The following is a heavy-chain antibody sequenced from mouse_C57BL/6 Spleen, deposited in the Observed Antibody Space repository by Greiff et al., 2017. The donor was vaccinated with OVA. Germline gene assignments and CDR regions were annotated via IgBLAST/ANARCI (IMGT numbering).Heavy chain of an antibody. D-gene: IGHD2-3*01. Sequence: SGAELVRPGTSVKVSCKASGYAFTNYLIEWVKQRPGQGLEWIGVINPGSGGTNYNEKFKGKATLTADKSSSTAYMQLSSLTSEDSAVYFCARSGDGYYFDYWGQGTTLTVSS. CDR2: INPGSGGT. V-gene: IGHV1-54*01. J-gene: IGHJ2*01. CDR1: GYAFTNYL. CDR3: ARSGDGYYFDY.